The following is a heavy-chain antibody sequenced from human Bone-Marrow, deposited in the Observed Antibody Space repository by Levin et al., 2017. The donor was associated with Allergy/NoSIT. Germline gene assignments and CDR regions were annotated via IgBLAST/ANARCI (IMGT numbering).Heavy chain of an antibody. D-gene: IGHD5-24*01. CDR1: GFTFSSYA. CDR3: ARGSEWLQSKDLHGSDY. CDR2: ISYDGSNK. Sequence: PGGSLRLSCAASGFTFSSYAMHWVRQAPGKGLEWVAVISYDGSNKYYADSVKGRFTISRDNSKNTLYLQMNSLRAEDTAVYYCARGSEWLQSKDLHGSDYWGQGTLVTVSS. V-gene: IGHV3-30-3*01. J-gene: IGHJ4*02.